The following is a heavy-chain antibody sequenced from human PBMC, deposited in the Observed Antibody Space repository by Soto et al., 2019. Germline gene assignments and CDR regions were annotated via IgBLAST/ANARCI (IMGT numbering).Heavy chain of an antibody. J-gene: IGHJ2*01. Sequence: SETLSLTCTVSGASINNNDYYWSWIRETRGKGLEWIGYVYYSGTTDYIPSLKSRLSMSIDKSQNQFTLKLNSVTAADTATYYCARMSYFYDKWYFDLWGRGTLVNVSS. CDR3: ARMSYFYDKWYFDL. CDR1: GASINNNDYY. D-gene: IGHD3-22*01. V-gene: IGHV4-30-4*01. CDR2: VYYSGTT.